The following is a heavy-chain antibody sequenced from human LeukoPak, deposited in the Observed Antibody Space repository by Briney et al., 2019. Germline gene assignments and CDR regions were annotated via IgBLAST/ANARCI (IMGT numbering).Heavy chain of an antibody. J-gene: IGHJ4*02. Sequence: ASVKVSCKASGYTFTDYFMNWVRQAPGQGLEWMGWINPKSGGTVYAQKFQGRVTMTRDTSSSTAYMELSRLRFDDTAVYYCARDNDSRDPPHFDYWGQGTLVTVSS. CDR2: INPKSGGT. V-gene: IGHV1-2*02. CDR3: ARDNDSRDPPHFDY. CDR1: GYTFTDYF. D-gene: IGHD3-16*01.